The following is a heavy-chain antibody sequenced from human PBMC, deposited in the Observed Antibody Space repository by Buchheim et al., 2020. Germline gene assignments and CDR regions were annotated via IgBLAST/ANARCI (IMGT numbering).Heavy chain of an antibody. J-gene: IGHJ4*02. CDR1: GYTFSNYA. CDR3: AKDGYSSGWGFDY. V-gene: IGHV3-23*01. D-gene: IGHD6-19*01. Sequence: EVQLLESGGGLVQPGGSVRLSCVGSGYTFSNYAMSWVRQAPGKGLEWVSAISSVAGGIKYADSVKGRFTISRDNSRTTLYLQMNSLTAEDTAIYYCAKDGYSSGWGFDYWGQGTL. CDR2: ISSVAGGI.